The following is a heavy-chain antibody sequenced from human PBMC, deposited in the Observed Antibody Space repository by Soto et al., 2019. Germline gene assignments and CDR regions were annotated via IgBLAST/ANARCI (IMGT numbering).Heavy chain of an antibody. CDR2: IYPGDSDT. J-gene: IGHJ6*02. V-gene: IGHV5-51*01. Sequence: GESLKISCKGSGYSFTSYWIGWVRQMPGKGLEWMGIIYPGDSDTRYSPSFQGQVTISADKSISTAYLQWSSLKASDTAMYYCTRIQYDFWSGLYGMDVWGQGTTVTVS. CDR3: TRIQYDFWSGLYGMDV. D-gene: IGHD3-3*01. CDR1: GYSFTSYW.